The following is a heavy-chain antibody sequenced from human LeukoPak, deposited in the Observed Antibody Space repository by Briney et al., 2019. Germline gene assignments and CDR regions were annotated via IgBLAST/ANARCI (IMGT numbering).Heavy chain of an antibody. V-gene: IGHV4-59*08. CDR3: ARHAYCGGDCFGGAFEI. CDR2: VYYSGST. CDR1: GGSISYYY. J-gene: IGHJ3*02. D-gene: IGHD2-21*02. Sequence: PSETLSLTCTVSGGSISYYYWSWIRQPPGKGLEWIGYVYYSGSTSYNPSLKSRVTISLDTSKHQFSLKQNSVTAADTAVYYCARHAYCGGDCFGGAFEIWGQGTMVTVSS.